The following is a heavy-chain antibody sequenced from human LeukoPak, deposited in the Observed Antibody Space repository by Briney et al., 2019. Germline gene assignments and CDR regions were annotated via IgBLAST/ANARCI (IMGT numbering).Heavy chain of an antibody. J-gene: IGHJ5*02. CDR2: IYTSGST. V-gene: IGHV4-61*02. CDR1: GVSLRSGSYY. Sequence: SETLSLTCTVSGVSLRSGSYYWRWIRQPAGKGLEWIGRIYTSGSTNYNPSLKSRVTMSVDTSKNQFSLKLSSVTAADTAVYYCARNIVVVPAAPMYNWFDPWGQGTLVTVSS. D-gene: IGHD2-2*01. CDR3: ARNIVVVPAAPMYNWFDP.